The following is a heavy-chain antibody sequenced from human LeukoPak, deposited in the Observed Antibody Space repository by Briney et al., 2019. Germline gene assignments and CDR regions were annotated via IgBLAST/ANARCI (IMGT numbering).Heavy chain of an antibody. V-gene: IGHV4-30-4*01. D-gene: IGHD2-15*01. CDR1: GGSISSGDYY. CDR3: ARVVVVVVAATPFESHWFDP. J-gene: IGHJ5*02. Sequence: SQTLSLTCTVSGGSISSGDYYWRWIRQPPGKGLEWIGYMYYSGSTYYNPSLKSRVTISVDTSKNQFSLKLSSVTAADTAVYYCARVVVVVVAATPFESHWFDPWGQGTLVTVSS. CDR2: MYYSGST.